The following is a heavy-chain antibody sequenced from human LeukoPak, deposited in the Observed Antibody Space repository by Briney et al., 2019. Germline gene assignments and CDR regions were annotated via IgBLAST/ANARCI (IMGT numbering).Heavy chain of an antibody. J-gene: IGHJ4*02. V-gene: IGHV4-34*01. D-gene: IGHD3-22*01. Sequence: SETLSLTCAVYGGSFSDYYWSWIRQPPGKGLEWIGEINHSGSTNYNPSLKSRVTISVDTSKNQFPLKLSSVTAADTAVYYCARVSDSSGYYLFDYWGQGTLVTVSS. CDR1: GGSFSDYY. CDR3: ARVSDSSGYYLFDY. CDR2: INHSGST.